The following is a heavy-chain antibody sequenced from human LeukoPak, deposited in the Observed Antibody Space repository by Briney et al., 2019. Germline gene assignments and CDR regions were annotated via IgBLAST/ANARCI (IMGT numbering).Heavy chain of an antibody. D-gene: IGHD6-25*01. J-gene: IGHJ4*02. CDR1: GFSASSNY. CDR2: IYSGGDT. Sequence: GGSLRLSCAASGFSASSNYMSWVRQAPGKGLEWVSVIYSGGDTYYADSVKGRFTISRDNSKNTVYLQMNSLRVEDTAVYYCAREAGSSGDYWGQGTLVTVSS. V-gene: IGHV3-53*01. CDR3: AREAGSSGDY.